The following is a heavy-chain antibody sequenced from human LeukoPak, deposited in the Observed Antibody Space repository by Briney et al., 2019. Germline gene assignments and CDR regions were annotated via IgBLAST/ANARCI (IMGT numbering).Heavy chain of an antibody. CDR1: GYTFTGYY. D-gene: IGHD3-10*01. CDR2: INPNSGGT. Sequence: ASVKVSCKASGYTFTGYYMHWVRQAPGQGLEWMGWINPNSGGTNYAQKFQGRVTMTRDKSIRTAYMELSKLTSDDTAVYYCARNIWFGESADAFDIWGQGTMVTVSS. CDR3: ARNIWFGESADAFDI. J-gene: IGHJ3*02. V-gene: IGHV1-2*02.